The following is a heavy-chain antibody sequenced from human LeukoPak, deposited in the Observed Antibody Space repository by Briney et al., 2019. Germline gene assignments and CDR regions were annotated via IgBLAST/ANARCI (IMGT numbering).Heavy chain of an antibody. Sequence: ASVKVSCKASGYTFTSYGISWVRQAPGQGLEWMGWISAYNGNTNYAQKLQGRVTMTTDTSTSTAYMELSSLRSEDTAVYYCASAHCSGSSCFWGAFEFWGQGTMVTVSS. D-gene: IGHD2-2*01. J-gene: IGHJ3*01. CDR3: ASAHCSGSSCFWGAFEF. CDR1: GYTFTSYG. CDR2: ISAYNGNT. V-gene: IGHV1-18*01.